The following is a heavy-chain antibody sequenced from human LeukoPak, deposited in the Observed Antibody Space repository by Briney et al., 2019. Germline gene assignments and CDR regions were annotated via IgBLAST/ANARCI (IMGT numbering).Heavy chain of an antibody. CDR3: ARKPPVAGGHYYFDY. CDR2: ISYSGST. D-gene: IGHD6-19*01. CDR1: GGSISSYY. Sequence: SETLSLTCTVSGGSISSYYWSWIRQPPGKGLEWIGFISYSGSTNYNPSLKSRVTISVDTSKNQFSLKLSSVTAADTAVYYCARKPPVAGGHYYFDYWGQGTLVTVSS. V-gene: IGHV4-59*12. J-gene: IGHJ4*02.